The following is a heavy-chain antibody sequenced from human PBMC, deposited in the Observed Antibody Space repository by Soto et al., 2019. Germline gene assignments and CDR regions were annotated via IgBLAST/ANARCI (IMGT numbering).Heavy chain of an antibody. Sequence: SVKVSFKASGGTFDNYAVSWVRQAPGQGLEWMGGIIPMFETVNYAQRFQGRLTIAADESTSTAYMELTSLTSADTAIYFCARGLRTGNYGMDVWGQGTTVTVSS. J-gene: IGHJ6*02. CDR3: ARGLRTGNYGMDV. CDR1: GGTFDNYA. CDR2: IIPMFETV. V-gene: IGHV1-69*13. D-gene: IGHD2-15*01.